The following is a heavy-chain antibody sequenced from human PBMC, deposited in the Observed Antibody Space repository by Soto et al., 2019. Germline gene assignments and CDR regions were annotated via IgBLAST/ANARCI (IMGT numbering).Heavy chain of an antibody. CDR3: AHSQRLWFGERNAFDI. Sequence: QITLKECGPTLVKPTQTLTLTCTFSGFSLSTSGVGVGWSRRPPGKALEWLALIYWDDDKRYSPSLKSRLTNTKDPTKNQVLLTLTNMDPVDTATYYYAHSQRLWFGERNAFDIWGQGTMVTVSS. J-gene: IGHJ3*02. V-gene: IGHV2-5*02. CDR1: GFSLSTSGVG. CDR2: IYWDDDK. D-gene: IGHD3-10*01.